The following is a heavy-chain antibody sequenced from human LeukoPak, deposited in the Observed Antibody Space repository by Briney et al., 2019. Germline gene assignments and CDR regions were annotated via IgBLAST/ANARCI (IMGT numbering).Heavy chain of an antibody. CDR3: PKRTASRRLPFDY. J-gene: IGHJ4*02. Sequence: SETLSLTCSVSAHPISSRVNSWAWIPQPPGKGLEWIGDIYYSGTTYYSRSLNSLVTISVDPSKNQCSLSLSSVAVSDRAVYYRPKRTASRRLPFDYWGQGFLVSVSS. D-gene: IGHD2-21*02. V-gene: IGHV4-39*01. CDR2: IYYSGTT. CDR1: AHPISSRVNS.